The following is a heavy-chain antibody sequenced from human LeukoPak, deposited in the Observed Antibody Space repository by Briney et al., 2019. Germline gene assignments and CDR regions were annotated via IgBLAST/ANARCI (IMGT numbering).Heavy chain of an antibody. Sequence: SETLSLTCAVYGGSFSGYYWSWIRQPPGKGLEWIGEINHSGSTNYNPSLKSRVTISVDTSKNQFSLKLSSVTAADTAVYYCARITIFGVVIDYWGQGTLVTVSS. D-gene: IGHD3-3*01. CDR2: INHSGST. V-gene: IGHV4-34*01. CDR3: ARITIFGVVIDY. CDR1: GGSFSGYY. J-gene: IGHJ4*02.